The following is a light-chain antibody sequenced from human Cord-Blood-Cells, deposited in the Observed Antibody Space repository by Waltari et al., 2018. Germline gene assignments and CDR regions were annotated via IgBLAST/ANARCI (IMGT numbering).Light chain of an antibody. CDR2: RNN. V-gene: IGLV1-47*01. CDR3: AAWDDSLSGPV. Sequence: QSVLTQPPSASGTPAQRVTISCSGSSSNIGSNYVYSYQQLPGTAPKLLIYRNNQRPSGVPDRFSGSKSGTSASLAISGLRSEDEADYYCAAWDDSLSGPVFGGGTKLTVL. CDR1: SSNIGSNY. J-gene: IGLJ3*02.